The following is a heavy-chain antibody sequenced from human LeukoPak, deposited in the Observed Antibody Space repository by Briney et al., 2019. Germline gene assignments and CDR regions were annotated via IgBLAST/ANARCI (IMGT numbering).Heavy chain of an antibody. V-gene: IGHV3-23*01. CDR2: ISPGGDST. CDR3: AKLVEKATIY. D-gene: IGHD5-24*01. J-gene: IGHJ4*02. CDR1: GFTFNSYV. Sequence: GGSLRLSCAASGFTFNSYVMSWVRQAPGKGLEWVSVISPGGDSTYYANSVKGRFTISRDNSKNTLYLQMTSLRAEDMAVYYCAKLVEKATIYWGQGTLVTVSS.